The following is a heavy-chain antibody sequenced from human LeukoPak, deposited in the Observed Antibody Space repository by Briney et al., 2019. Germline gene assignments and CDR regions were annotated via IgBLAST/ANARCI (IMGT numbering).Heavy chain of an antibody. CDR1: GYIFSEYV. V-gene: IGHV1-2*02. CDR2: INPDSGGT. D-gene: IGHD2-15*01. Sequence: ASVKVSCKASGYIFSEYVIVWVRQASGQGLEWMGWINPDSGGTNYAQKFRGRVTMTRDTSISTAYMELSRLRSDDTAVYYCARPLYCSGGSCYLPPFDYWGQGTLVTVSS. J-gene: IGHJ4*02. CDR3: ARPLYCSGGSCYLPPFDY.